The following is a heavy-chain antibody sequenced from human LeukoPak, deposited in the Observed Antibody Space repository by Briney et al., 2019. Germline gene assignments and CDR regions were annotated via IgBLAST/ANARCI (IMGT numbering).Heavy chain of an antibody. CDR2: ISGTGDNT. Sequence: PGGSLRLSCAASGFTFSSYGMSWVRQAPGKGLEWVSAISGTGDNTYYADSVRGRFTISRDNSKNTLYLQMNSLRAEDTAVYYCAKAPTPVVAAKLFHHWGQGTLVTVS. CDR3: AKAPTPVVAAKLFHH. CDR1: GFTFSSYG. J-gene: IGHJ1*01. D-gene: IGHD2-15*01. V-gene: IGHV3-23*01.